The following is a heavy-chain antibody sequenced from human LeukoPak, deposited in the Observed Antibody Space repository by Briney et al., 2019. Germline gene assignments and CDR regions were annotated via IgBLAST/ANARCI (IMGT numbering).Heavy chain of an antibody. D-gene: IGHD2-21*02. Sequence: ASVKVSCKASGGTFSSYAISWVRQAPGQGLEWMGGIIPIFGTANYAQKFQGRVTITADESTSTAYMELSSLRSEDTAVYFCVTGAVCIGNCYSGQINYWGQGTLVTVSS. CDR3: VTGAVCIGNCYSGQINY. CDR2: IIPIFGTA. CDR1: GGTFSSYA. J-gene: IGHJ4*02. V-gene: IGHV1-69*13.